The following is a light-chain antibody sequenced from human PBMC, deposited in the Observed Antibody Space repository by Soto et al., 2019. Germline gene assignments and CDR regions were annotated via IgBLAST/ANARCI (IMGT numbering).Light chain of an antibody. J-gene: IGKJ2*01. V-gene: IGKV3-15*01. CDR1: QSVNSN. CDR2: GAS. Sequence: EVVMTQSPATLSVSPGEGATLSCRASQSVNSNLAWYQQKPGQAPRLLIYGASSRATGIPASFSGSGSGTEFTLTISRLQSEDFAVYYCQQYNNWPLTFGQGTKVDIK. CDR3: QQYNNWPLT.